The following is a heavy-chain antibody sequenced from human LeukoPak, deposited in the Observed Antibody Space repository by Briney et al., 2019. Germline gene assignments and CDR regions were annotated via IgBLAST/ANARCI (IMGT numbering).Heavy chain of an antibody. CDR2: INHSGNT. Sequence: SETLSLTCALYGGSFSTYYWFWIRQPPGKGLEWVGEINHSGNTNYNPSLKSRVTISVDTSKNKLSLNQSSVTDADTAVYYWAPGWAEVVAYWGQGTLVTVSS. CDR3: APGWAEVVAY. D-gene: IGHD1-14*01. V-gene: IGHV4-34*01. CDR1: GGSFSTYY. J-gene: IGHJ4*02.